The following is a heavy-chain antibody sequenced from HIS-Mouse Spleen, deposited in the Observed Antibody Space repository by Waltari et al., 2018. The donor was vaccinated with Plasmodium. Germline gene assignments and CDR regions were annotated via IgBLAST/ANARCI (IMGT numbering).Heavy chain of an antibody. CDR2: ISGNSGSI. V-gene: IGHV3-9*01. CDR1: GFTFVDYA. Sequence: EVQLVESGGGLVQPGRSLRLSCAASGFTFVDYALHWVRQAPGKGLGWVSGISGNSGSIGDADSVKGRFTISRDNAKNSLYLQMNSLRAEDTALYYCAKDFCSGGSCLGLFDYWGQGTLVTVSS. CDR3: AKDFCSGGSCLGLFDY. D-gene: IGHD2-15*01. J-gene: IGHJ4*02.